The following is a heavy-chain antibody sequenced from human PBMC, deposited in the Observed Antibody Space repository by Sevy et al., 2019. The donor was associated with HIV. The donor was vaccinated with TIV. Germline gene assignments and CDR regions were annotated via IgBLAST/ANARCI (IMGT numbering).Heavy chain of an antibody. CDR2: ISNSGSDI. J-gene: IGHJ4*02. CDR3: ARDLPPSATTVAHFDY. Sequence: GGSLRLSCVASGFTFSSYEMNWVRQAPGKGLEWVSYISNSGSDIHYSDSLRGRFTNSRDNAKNSLFLQMTSLRAEDTAVYYCARDLPPSATTVAHFDYWGQGTLVTVSS. V-gene: IGHV3-48*03. CDR1: GFTFSSYE. D-gene: IGHD4-17*01.